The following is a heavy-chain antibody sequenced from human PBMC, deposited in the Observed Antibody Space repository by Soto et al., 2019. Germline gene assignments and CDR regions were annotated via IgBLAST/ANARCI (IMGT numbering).Heavy chain of an antibody. CDR3: TTRYSSSFLPTKGDYYYYYSMDV. D-gene: IGHD6-6*01. Sequence: PGGSLRLSCAASGFTVSNAWMNWVRQAPGKGLEWVGRIKSKTDGGTTDYAAPVKGRFTISRDDSKNTLYLQMNSLKTEDTAVYYCTTRYSSSFLPTKGDYYYYYSMDVWGKGTTVTVSS. CDR1: GFTVSNAW. J-gene: IGHJ6*03. V-gene: IGHV3-15*07. CDR2: IKSKTDGGTT.